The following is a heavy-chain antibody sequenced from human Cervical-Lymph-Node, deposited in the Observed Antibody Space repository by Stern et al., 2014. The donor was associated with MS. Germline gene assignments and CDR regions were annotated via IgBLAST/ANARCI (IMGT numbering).Heavy chain of an antibody. CDR2: ISFDGAKT. D-gene: IGHD6-19*01. CDR3: ARGSDWYPLDY. V-gene: IGHV3-30*03. CDR1: GFAFSTYG. Sequence: QVQLVQSGGGVVQPGRSLRLSCSPSGFAFSTYGMHWVRQAPGKGLEWVALISFDGAKTYYADYVKGRFTISRDNPKNTLYLQMKSLRGEDTAVYYCARGSDWYPLDYWGQGTLVTVSS. J-gene: IGHJ4*02.